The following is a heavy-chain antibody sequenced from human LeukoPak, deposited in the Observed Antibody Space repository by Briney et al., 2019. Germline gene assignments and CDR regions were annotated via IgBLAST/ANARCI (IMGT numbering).Heavy chain of an antibody. Sequence: SETLSLTCTVSGGSISSYYWSWIRQPPGKGLEWIGYIYYSGSTNYNPSLKSRVTISVDTSKNQFSLKLSSVTAADTAVYYCARGMRAAAVHQCDYWGQGTLVTVSS. J-gene: IGHJ4*02. CDR1: GGSISSYY. V-gene: IGHV4-59*12. CDR2: IYYSGST. CDR3: ARGMRAAAVHQCDY. D-gene: IGHD6-13*01.